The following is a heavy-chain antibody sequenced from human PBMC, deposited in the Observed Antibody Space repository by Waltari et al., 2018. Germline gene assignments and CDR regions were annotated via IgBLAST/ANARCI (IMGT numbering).Heavy chain of an antibody. CDR2: LGYDGSNE. J-gene: IGHJ4*02. Sequence: QVQLVESGGGVVQPGGSLRRSCVASGFTFGDYAMHWVRQAPGKGLEWVAVLGYDGSNEKYGDSVRGRFTISRDNSKNTVYLQMSSLRADDTAIYYCARGAAPGYFDYWGQGTLVTVSS. D-gene: IGHD6-25*01. V-gene: IGHV3-33*01. CDR1: GFTFGDYA. CDR3: ARGAAPGYFDY.